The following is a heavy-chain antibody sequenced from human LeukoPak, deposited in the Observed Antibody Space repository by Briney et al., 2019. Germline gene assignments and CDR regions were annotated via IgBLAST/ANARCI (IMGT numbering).Heavy chain of an antibody. CDR2: IDPSGGST. CDR3: ARRVNCTSASCYYYHYYMDV. V-gene: IGHV1-46*03. Sequence: ASVKVSCKASGYTFISYYIHWVRQAPGQGREWMGIIDPSGGSTTYAQKFQGRVTMTRDTSTNTVYMQLSSLRSEDTAVYYFARRVNCTSASCYYYHYYMDVWGKGTTVTVSS. D-gene: IGHD2-2*01. CDR1: GYTFISYY. J-gene: IGHJ6*03.